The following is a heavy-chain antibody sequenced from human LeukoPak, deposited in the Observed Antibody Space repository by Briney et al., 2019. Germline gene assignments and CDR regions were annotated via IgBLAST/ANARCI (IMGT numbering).Heavy chain of an antibody. V-gene: IGHV4-61*09. CDR2: IHTSGST. D-gene: IGHD3-10*01. J-gene: IGHJ4*02. Sequence: PSETLSLTCTVSGGSVTRGAYSWTWIRQPVGKGLEWLGHIHTSGSTNYNPSLKSRVTMSLDTSNNQFSLKLNSVTAADTAVYYCAKEGMIRRVIDYWGQGALVTVSS. CDR3: AKEGMIRRVIDY. CDR1: GGSVTRGAYS.